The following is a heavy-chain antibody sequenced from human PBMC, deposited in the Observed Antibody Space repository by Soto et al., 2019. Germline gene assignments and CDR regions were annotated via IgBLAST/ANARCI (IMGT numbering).Heavy chain of an antibody. J-gene: IGHJ4*02. D-gene: IGHD6-25*01. CDR2: IKQDGSDK. CDR3: ARTRYSSADFDC. Sequence: EVQLLESGGGLAQPGGSLRLSCAASGFTFSRHWMTWVRQAPGKGLEWVANIKQDGSDKYYVDSVKGRFTISRDNDKNSLYLQMNSLRAEDTAVYYCARTRYSSADFDCWGQGTLVTVSS. CDR1: GFTFSRHW. V-gene: IGHV3-7*01.